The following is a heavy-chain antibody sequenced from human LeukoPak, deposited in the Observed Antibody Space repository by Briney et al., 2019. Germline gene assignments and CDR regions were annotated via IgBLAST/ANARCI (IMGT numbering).Heavy chain of an antibody. CDR3: ARDSPNYYDSSGSLDY. J-gene: IGHJ4*02. D-gene: IGHD3-22*01. CDR2: ISSSSSYI. V-gene: IGHV3-21*01. CDR1: GFTFSSYS. Sequence: GGSLRLSCAASGFTFSSYSMNWVRQAPGKGLECVSSISSSSSYIYYADSVKGRFTISRDNAKNSLYLQMNSLRAEDTAVYYCARDSPNYYDSSGSLDYWGQGTLVTVSS.